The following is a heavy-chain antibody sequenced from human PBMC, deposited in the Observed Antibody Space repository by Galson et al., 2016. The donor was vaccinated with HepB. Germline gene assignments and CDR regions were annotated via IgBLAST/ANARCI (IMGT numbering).Heavy chain of an antibody. CDR3: ARANARGYNNRNFDY. CDR2: IYPQDSEI. CDR1: GSSFTNYW. Sequence: QSGAEVKKPGESLKISCKGSGSSFTNYWIAWVRQMPGKGLEWMGIIYPQDSEIRYNPPFQGQVTISVDKSTTTAYLQWGSLKASDTAMYYCARANARGYNNRNFDYWGQGALVTVSS. V-gene: IGHV5-51*01. D-gene: IGHD5-18*01. J-gene: IGHJ4*02.